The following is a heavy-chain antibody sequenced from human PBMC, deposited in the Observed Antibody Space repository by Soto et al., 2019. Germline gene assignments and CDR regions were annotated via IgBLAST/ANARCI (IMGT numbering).Heavy chain of an antibody. J-gene: IGHJ4*02. CDR2: ISYDGSNK. Sequence: GGSLRLSCAACGFTFSSYGMHWVRHAPCKGLEWVALISYDGSNKYYADSVKGRFTISRDNSKNTLYLQMKSLRAEDTAMYYCAKDAPYYYHSSRYYGPFDYWGQRNLVTVSS. CDR3: AKDAPYYYHSSRYYGPFDY. D-gene: IGHD3-22*01. V-gene: IGHV3-30*18. CDR1: GFTFSSYG.